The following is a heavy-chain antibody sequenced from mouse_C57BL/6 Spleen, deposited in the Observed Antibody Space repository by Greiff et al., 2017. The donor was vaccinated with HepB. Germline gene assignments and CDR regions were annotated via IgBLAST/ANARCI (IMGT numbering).Heavy chain of an antibody. D-gene: IGHD2-14*01. V-gene: IGHV1-69*01. J-gene: IGHJ2*01. Sequence: QVQLKQPGAELVMPGASVKLSCKASGYTFTSYWMHWVKQRPGQGLEWIGEIDPSDSYTNYNQKFKGKSTLTVDKSSSTAYMQLSSLTSEDSAVYYCARRVLGNYYDYWGQGTTLTVSS. CDR2: IDPSDSYT. CDR3: ARRVLGNYYDY. CDR1: GYTFTSYW.